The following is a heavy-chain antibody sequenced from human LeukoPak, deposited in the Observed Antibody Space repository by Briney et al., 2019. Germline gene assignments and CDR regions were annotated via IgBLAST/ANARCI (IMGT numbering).Heavy chain of an antibody. V-gene: IGHV1-2*02. CDR3: ARAYSGYDSHLDY. Sequence: ASVKVSCKASGYTFTGYYMHWVRQAPGQGLEWMGWINPNSGGTNYAQKFQGRVTMTRDTSISTAYMELSRLRSDDTAVYYCARAYSGYDSHLDYWGQETLVTVSS. D-gene: IGHD5-12*01. CDR1: GYTFTGYY. CDR2: INPNSGGT. J-gene: IGHJ4*02.